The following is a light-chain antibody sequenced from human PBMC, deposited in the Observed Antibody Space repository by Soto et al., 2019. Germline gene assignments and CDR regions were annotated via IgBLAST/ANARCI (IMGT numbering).Light chain of an antibody. CDR1: QTISNF. CDR2: DTS. J-gene: IGKJ4*01. CDR3: HQRSDWSLT. Sequence: IVLTLSPVTLSLSPGERATLSCRASQTISNFLSWYQQKPGQAPRLLIYDTSNRASGIPARFSGSGSGTDFTLTISSVEPEDFAIYYCHQRSDWSLTFGGGTEVEI. V-gene: IGKV3-11*01.